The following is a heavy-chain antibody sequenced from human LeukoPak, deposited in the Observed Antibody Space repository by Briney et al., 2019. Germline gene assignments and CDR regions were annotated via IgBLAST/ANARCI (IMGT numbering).Heavy chain of an antibody. J-gene: IGHJ4*02. CDR3: AKAGITTIVVVPTVDY. D-gene: IGHD3-22*01. V-gene: IGHV3-23*01. CDR2: VSGGST. Sequence: VSGGSTYYADSVKGRFTISRDNSKNTLYLQMNSLRAEDTAVYYCAKAGITTIVVVPTVDYWGQGTLVTVSS.